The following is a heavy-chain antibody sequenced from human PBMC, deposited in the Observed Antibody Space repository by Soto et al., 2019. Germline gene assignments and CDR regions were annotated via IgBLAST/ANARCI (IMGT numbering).Heavy chain of an antibody. D-gene: IGHD3-10*01. CDR1: GFTFSSYA. V-gene: IGHV3-23*01. Sequence: EVQLLESGGGLVQPGGSLRLSCAASGFTFSSYAMSWVRQAPGKGLEWVSAISGSGGSTYYADSVKGRFTISRDNSQNTLYLQRKSLSAEDTAVYYCASFDDVYSYGSGRGDDYWGQGPLVTVSS. CDR2: ISGSGGST. CDR3: ASFDDVYSYGSGRGDDY. J-gene: IGHJ4*02.